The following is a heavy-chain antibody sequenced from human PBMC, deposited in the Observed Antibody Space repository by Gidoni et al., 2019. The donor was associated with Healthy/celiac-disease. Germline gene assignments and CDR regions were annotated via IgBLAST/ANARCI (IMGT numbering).Heavy chain of an antibody. J-gene: IGHJ4*02. V-gene: IGHV4-61*01. CDR2: IYYTGST. CDR3: ARDRGGQWLETKGTFDY. CDR1: GDSVSSGSYY. D-gene: IGHD6-19*01. Sequence: QVQLQESGPGLVKPSETLSLTCTVSGDSVSSGSYYWSWIRQPPGKGLEWIGYIYYTGSTNYNPSLKSRVTISVDTSKNQFSLKLSSVTAADTAVYYCARDRGGQWLETKGTFDYWGQGTLVTVSS.